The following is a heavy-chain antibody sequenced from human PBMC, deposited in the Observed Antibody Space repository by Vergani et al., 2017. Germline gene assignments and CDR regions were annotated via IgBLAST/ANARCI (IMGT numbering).Heavy chain of an antibody. D-gene: IGHD3-10*01. CDR2: ISGSGGST. J-gene: IGHJ6*03. CDR3: ARDEATYYYGSGSYSMDV. CDR1: GFTFSSYA. Sequence: EVQLLESGGGLVQPGGSLRLSCAASGFTFSSYAMSWVRQAPGKGLGWVSAISGSGGSTYYADSVKGRFTISRDNSKNTLYLQMNSLRAEDTAVYYCARDEATYYYGSGSYSMDVWGKGTTVTVSS. V-gene: IGHV3-23*01.